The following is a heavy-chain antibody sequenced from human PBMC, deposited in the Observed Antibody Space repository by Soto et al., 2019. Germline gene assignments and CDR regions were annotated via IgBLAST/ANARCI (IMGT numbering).Heavy chain of an antibody. CDR3: ARSITGTEYNWFDP. V-gene: IGHV4-31*03. Sequence: QVQLQESGPGLVKPSQTLSLTCTVSGGSISSGGYYWSWIRQHPGKGLEWIGYIYYSGRTYYNPSLNSRVTISVDTSKNHFALKLSSVTAADTAVYYCARSITGTEYNWFDPWGQGTLVTVSS. CDR1: GGSISSGGYY. D-gene: IGHD1-7*01. CDR2: IYYSGRT. J-gene: IGHJ5*02.